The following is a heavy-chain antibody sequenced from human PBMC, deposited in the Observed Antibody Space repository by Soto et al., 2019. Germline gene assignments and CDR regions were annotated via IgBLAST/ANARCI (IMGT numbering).Heavy chain of an antibody. CDR3: ARGRGITMIVVALWAFDI. CDR1: GGSISSGGYY. V-gene: IGHV4-31*03. D-gene: IGHD3-22*01. Sequence: QVQLQESGPGLVKPSQTLSLTCTVSGGSISSGGYYWSWIRQHPGKGLEWIGYIYYSGSTYYNPSLQSRVTLAVDHSKNQLSLKLSSVTAADTAVYYCARGRGITMIVVALWAFDIWGQGTMVTVSS. CDR2: IYYSGST. J-gene: IGHJ3*02.